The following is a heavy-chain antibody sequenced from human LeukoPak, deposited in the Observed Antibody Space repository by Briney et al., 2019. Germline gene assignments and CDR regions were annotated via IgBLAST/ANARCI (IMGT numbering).Heavy chain of an antibody. D-gene: IGHD3-22*01. Sequence: GGSLRLSCAASGFTFSSYAMSWVRQAPGKGLEWVSAISGSGGSTYYADSVKGRFTISRDNSKNTLYLQMNSLRAEDTAVYYCAKGYYYDSSGLQLFDYWGQGTLVTVSS. CDR2: ISGSGGST. V-gene: IGHV3-23*01. J-gene: IGHJ4*02. CDR1: GFTFSSYA. CDR3: AKGYYYDSSGLQLFDY.